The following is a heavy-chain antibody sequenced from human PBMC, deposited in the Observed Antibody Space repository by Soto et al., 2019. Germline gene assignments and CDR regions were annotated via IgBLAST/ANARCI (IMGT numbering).Heavy chain of an antibody. CDR3: VKSDWNAPVA. D-gene: IGHD1-1*01. V-gene: IGHV3-33*03. CDR2: LFYDGSTK. J-gene: IGHJ5*02. Sequence: GGSLRLSCTASGFSVSGNSMHWVRQAPGQGLEWVSLLFYDGSTKEYADSVMGRFTISRDNSKNTLSLQMDNLRAEDTAISSCVKSDWNAPVAWGQGTRVTVSA. CDR1: GFSVSGNS.